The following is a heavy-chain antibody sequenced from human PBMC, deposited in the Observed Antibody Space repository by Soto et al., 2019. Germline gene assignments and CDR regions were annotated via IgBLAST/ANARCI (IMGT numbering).Heavy chain of an antibody. CDR2: IIPIFATV. CDR1: GGTHNNYA. J-gene: IGHJ6*02. Sequence: QVQLLQSGSEVRKPGSSVKVSCKASGGTHNNYAFTWVRQARGQGLEWVGGIIPIFATVVYAQRFEGRVTISADKSTSTAYIELTNLSFDDTAVYYCTRWWEAVRSPYYVVAVWGQGTAITVSS. V-gene: IGHV1-69*06. D-gene: IGHD1-26*01. CDR3: TRWWEAVRSPYYVVAV.